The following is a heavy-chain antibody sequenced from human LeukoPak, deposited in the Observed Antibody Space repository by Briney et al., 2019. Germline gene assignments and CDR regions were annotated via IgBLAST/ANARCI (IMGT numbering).Heavy chain of an antibody. CDR2: MNPNSGNT. D-gene: IGHD6-19*01. J-gene: IGHJ4*02. Sequence: ASVKVSCKASGYTFTSYDINWVRQATGQGLEWMGWMNPNSGNTGYAQKFQGRVTITRSTSISTAYMELSSLRSEDTAVYYCARGRSSGWFVYWGQGTLVAVSS. CDR1: GYTFTSYD. CDR3: ARGRSSGWFVY. V-gene: IGHV1-8*03.